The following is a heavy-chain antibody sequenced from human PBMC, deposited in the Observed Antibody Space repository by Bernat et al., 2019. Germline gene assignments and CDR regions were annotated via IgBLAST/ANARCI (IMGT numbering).Heavy chain of an antibody. V-gene: IGHV4-39*01. J-gene: IGHJ4*01. CDR2: IYYSGST. D-gene: IGHD6-19*01. CDR3: ARRERAWYVLY. Sequence: QLQLQESGPGLVKPSETLSLTCTVSGGSISSSNYYWGWIRQPPGKGLEWIGSIYYSGSTYYNPSFKSRVTISVDTSKNQFSLRLSSVTAADTAVYYCARRERAWYVLYRGHGTLVTVSS. CDR1: GGSISSSNYY.